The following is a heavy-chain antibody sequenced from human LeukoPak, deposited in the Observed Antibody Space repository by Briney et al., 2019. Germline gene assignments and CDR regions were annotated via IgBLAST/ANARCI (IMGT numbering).Heavy chain of an antibody. CDR3: ARVQFQWFDP. J-gene: IGHJ5*02. Sequence: GGSLRLSCTASGLSFSDYSMNWVRQAPGKGLEWVSYISSTGNPRHYAESVEGRFTISRDNSKKTLYLQMNNLRVEDTAVYYCARVQFQWFDPWGQGTLVTVSA. D-gene: IGHD6-19*01. CDR1: GLSFSDYS. CDR2: ISSTGNPR. V-gene: IGHV3-48*01.